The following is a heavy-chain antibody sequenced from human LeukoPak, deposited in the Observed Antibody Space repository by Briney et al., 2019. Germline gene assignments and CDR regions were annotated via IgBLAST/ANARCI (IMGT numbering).Heavy chain of an antibody. J-gene: IGHJ4*02. CDR1: VITFSDDS. V-gene: IGHV3-48*04. Sequence: GGSRRLSCAASVITFSDDSMNWVRHAPGSGLEWVAYISPASKTIKYADSVKGRFTISRDNAQKSLYLQIQRLRAEDTAVYYCARDPYDSNHLDFLGQGTLVTVSS. D-gene: IGHD4-11*01. CDR3: ARDPYDSNHLDF. CDR2: ISPASKTI.